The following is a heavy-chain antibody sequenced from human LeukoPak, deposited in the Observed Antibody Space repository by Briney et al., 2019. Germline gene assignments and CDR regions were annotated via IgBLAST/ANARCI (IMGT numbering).Heavy chain of an antibody. CDR2: IYYSGST. CDR1: GGSISSYY. Sequence: SETLSLTCTVSGGSISSYYWSWIRQPPGKGLEWIGYIYYSGSTNYNPSLKSRVTISVDTSKNQFSLKLSAVTAADTADYYCARQAIGLATLHFDYWGQGTLVTVSS. J-gene: IGHJ4*02. CDR3: ARQAIGLATLHFDY. D-gene: IGHD5-12*01. V-gene: IGHV4-59*08.